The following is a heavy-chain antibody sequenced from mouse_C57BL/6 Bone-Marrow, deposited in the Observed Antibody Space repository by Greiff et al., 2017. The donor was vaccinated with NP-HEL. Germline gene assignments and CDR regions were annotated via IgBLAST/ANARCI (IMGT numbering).Heavy chain of an antibody. Sequence: VQVVESGPELVKPGASVKISCKASGYTFTDYYINWVKQRPGQGLEWIGWIFPGSGSTYYNEKFKGKATLTVDKSSSTAYMLLSSLTSEDSAVYFCARRRDYECYWYFDVWGTGTTVTVSS. J-gene: IGHJ1*03. V-gene: IGHV1-75*01. D-gene: IGHD2-4*01. CDR1: GYTFTDYY. CDR3: ARRRDYECYWYFDV. CDR2: IFPGSGST.